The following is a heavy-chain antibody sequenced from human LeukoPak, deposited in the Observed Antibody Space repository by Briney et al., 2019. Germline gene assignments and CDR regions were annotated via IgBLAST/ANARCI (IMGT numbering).Heavy chain of an antibody. CDR3: AKDPYGRTEVGSGWFDP. V-gene: IGHV3-9*01. J-gene: IGHJ5*02. CDR2: ISWNSGSI. CDR1: GFTFDDYA. D-gene: IGHD4-17*01. Sequence: GGSLRLSCAASGFTFDDYAMPWVRQAPGKGLEWVSGISWNSGSIGYADSVKGRFTISRDNAKNSLYLQMNSLRAEDTALYYCAKDPYGRTEVGSGWFDPWGQGTLVTVSS.